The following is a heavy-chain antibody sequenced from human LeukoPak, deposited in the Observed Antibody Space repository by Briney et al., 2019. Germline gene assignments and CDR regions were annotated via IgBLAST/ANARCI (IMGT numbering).Heavy chain of an antibody. J-gene: IGHJ6*04. D-gene: IGHD2-2*01. Sequence: SVKVSCKASGGTFSSYAISWVRQAPGQGLEWMGGIIPIFGTANYAQKFQGRVTITADKSTSTAYTELSSLRSEDTAVYYCATKRGYCSSTSCYGDYYYYGMDVWGKGTTVTVSS. CDR1: GGTFSSYA. CDR3: ATKRGYCSSTSCYGDYYYYGMDV. CDR2: IIPIFGTA. V-gene: IGHV1-69*06.